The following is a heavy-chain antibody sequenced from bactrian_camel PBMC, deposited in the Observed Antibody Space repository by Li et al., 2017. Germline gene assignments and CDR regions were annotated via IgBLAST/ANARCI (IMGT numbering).Heavy chain of an antibody. Sequence: VQLVESGGGSVRAGGSLRLSCTGSELTHSKLCMSWARQAPRKGLEWVATIGSNGGSTYYADSVKGRFIISRDNADNTLHLEMNSLKPEETAIYYCAARLGVGACAGRYWESPTPYYSWGQGTQVTVS. D-gene: IGHD5*01. CDR3: AARLGVGACAGRYWESPTPYYS. CDR2: IGSNGGST. V-gene: IGHV3S40*01. J-gene: IGHJ4*01. CDR1: ELTHSKLC.